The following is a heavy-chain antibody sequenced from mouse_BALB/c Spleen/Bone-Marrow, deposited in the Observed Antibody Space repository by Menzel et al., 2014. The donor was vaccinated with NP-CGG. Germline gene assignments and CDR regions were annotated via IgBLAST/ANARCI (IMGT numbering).Heavy chain of an antibody. D-gene: IGHD2-2*01. CDR3: TRERGYDGGYYFDY. Sequence: EVQRVESGGGVVQPGGSRKLSCAASGFNFSDYGMAWVRLAPGKGPEWVAFISNLAYSIYYADTVTGRFTISRENAKNTLYLEMSSLRFEDTAMYYCTRERGYDGGYYFDYWGQGTTLTVSS. CDR2: ISNLAYSI. CDR1: GFNFSDYG. J-gene: IGHJ2*01. V-gene: IGHV5-15*02.